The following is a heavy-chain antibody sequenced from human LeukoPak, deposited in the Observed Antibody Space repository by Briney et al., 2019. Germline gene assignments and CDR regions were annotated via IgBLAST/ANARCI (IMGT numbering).Heavy chain of an antibody. Sequence: SGGSLRLSCGASGITFTDYWMHWVRQAPGKGLVWVSRINSDGSSTIYADSVKGRFTISRDNAKNTVYLQMTSLRAEDTAVYYCARFSRSIPVVFWGQGTLVTVSP. V-gene: IGHV3-74*01. J-gene: IGHJ4*02. CDR2: INSDGSST. CDR3: ARFSRSIPVVF. CDR1: GITFTDYW. D-gene: IGHD6-19*01.